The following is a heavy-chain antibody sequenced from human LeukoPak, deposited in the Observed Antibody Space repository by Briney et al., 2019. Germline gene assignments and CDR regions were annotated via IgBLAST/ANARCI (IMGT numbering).Heavy chain of an antibody. CDR1: GFTVRDSY. CDR2: IYVSGTT. J-gene: IGHJ4*02. Sequence: GGSLRLSCAASGFTVRDSYMSWVRQAPGKRLEWLAFIYVSGTTFYAASVKGRFTISRDNSKNTVYLQMNNLRAEDTALYYCGRHAYGGSPPLSWSQGALVTVSS. V-gene: IGHV3-53*01. CDR3: GRHAYGGSPPLS. D-gene: IGHD3-10*01.